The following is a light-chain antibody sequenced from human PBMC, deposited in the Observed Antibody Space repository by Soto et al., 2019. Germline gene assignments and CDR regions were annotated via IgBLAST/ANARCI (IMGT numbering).Light chain of an antibody. Sequence: QSALTQPRSVSGSPGQSVTISCTGSRSDVGGYNYVPWYQQHPGKAPKLMIYDVSKRPSGVPGRFSGSKSGNTASLTISGLQAEDEADYYCCSYGGGHTPLVFGGGTKVTVL. V-gene: IGLV2-11*01. CDR2: DVS. CDR3: CSYGGGHTPLV. CDR1: RSDVGGYNY. J-gene: IGLJ2*01.